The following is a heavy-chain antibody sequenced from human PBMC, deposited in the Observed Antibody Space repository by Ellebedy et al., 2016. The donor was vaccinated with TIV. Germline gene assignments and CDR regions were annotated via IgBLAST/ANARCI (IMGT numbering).Heavy chain of an antibody. CDR1: GFTVSSNY. D-gene: IGHD5-18*01. V-gene: IGHV3-53*01. CDR3: AKDRTPGDGYWVFDD. Sequence: GESLKISCAASGFTVSSNYMNWVRQAPGKGLEWVSGIVGSGGSRYADSVKGRFTISRDNSKSTLDLQMSSLRAEDTAVYYCAKDRTPGDGYWVFDDWGQGTLVTVSS. CDR2: IVGSGGS. J-gene: IGHJ4*02.